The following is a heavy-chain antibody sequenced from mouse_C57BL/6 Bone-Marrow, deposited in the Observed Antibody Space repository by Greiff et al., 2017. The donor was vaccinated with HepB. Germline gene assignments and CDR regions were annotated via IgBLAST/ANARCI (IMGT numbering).Heavy chain of an antibody. Sequence: EVQLQQSGTVLARPGASVKMSCKTSGYTFTSYWMHWVKQRPGQGLEWIGAIYPGNSDTSYNQKFKGKAKLTAVTSASTAYMELSSLTNEDSAVSYCTRSPWFAYWGQGTLVTVSA. CDR1: GYTFTSYW. CDR2: IYPGNSDT. CDR3: TRSPWFAY. V-gene: IGHV1-5*01. J-gene: IGHJ3*01.